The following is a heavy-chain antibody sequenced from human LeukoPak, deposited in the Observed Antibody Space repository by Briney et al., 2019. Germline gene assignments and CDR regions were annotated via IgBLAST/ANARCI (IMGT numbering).Heavy chain of an antibody. J-gene: IGHJ4*02. CDR1: GFTFSSYE. CDR2: ISSSGSPI. CDR3: ARGYSSGYYAPFFDY. D-gene: IGHD3-22*01. V-gene: IGHV3-48*03. Sequence: PGGSLRLSCAASGFTFSSYEMNWVRQAPGKGLEWVSYISSSGSPIYYADSVKGRFTISRDNAKNSLYLQMNSLRPEDTAVYYCARGYSSGYYAPFFDYWGQGTLVTVSS.